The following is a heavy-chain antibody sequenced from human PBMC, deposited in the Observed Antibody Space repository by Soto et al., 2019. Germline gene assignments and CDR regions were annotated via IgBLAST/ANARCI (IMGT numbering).Heavy chain of an antibody. CDR2: SYHTGST. D-gene: IGHD2-21*01. V-gene: IGHV4-4*02. Sequence: QVQLQESGPGLVKPSETLSLTCAVSGVSISGGVNWWSWVRQPPGKGLEWIGESYHTGSTNYNSSXKXRXTISLDKSKNQFPLMLNSVTAADTAVYFCADAPSDFWGQGILVTVSS. CDR1: GVSISGGVNW. J-gene: IGHJ4*02. CDR3: ADAPSDF.